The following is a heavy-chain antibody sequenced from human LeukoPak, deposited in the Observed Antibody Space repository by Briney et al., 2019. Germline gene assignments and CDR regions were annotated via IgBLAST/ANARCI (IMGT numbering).Heavy chain of an antibody. J-gene: IGHJ4*02. Sequence: GGSLRLSCAASGXRFSNYDVHWVRQAPGKGLEWVAVIWYDGSNKYYADSVKGRFTISRDNSKNTLYLQMNSLRVEDTAVYYCARGDPTVTTKQNFDYWGQGTLVTVSS. D-gene: IGHD4-17*01. CDR1: GXRFSNYD. CDR2: IWYDGSNK. CDR3: ARGDPTVTTKQNFDY. V-gene: IGHV3-33*01.